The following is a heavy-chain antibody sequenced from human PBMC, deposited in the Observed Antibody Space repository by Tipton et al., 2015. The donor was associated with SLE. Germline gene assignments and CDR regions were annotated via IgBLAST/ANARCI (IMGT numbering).Heavy chain of an antibody. J-gene: IGHJ5*02. CDR1: GFTFSNYY. V-gene: IGHV4-34*01. D-gene: IGHD3-3*01. Sequence: LRLSCAASGFTFSNYYMSWVRQSPGKGLEWIGEVDNSRNTDYNAPLKSRVTISLDKSKNQFSLILNSVTAADTAVYFCARRILPGVWRRKDWFDPWGQGTQVTVSS. CDR2: VDNSRNT. CDR3: ARRILPGVWRRKDWFDP.